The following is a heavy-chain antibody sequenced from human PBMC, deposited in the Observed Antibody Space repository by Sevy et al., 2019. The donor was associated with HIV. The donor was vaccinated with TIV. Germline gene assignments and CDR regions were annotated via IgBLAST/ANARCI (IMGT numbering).Heavy chain of an antibody. D-gene: IGHD5-18*01. CDR2: IYYSGST. CDR1: GGSISSGDYY. Sequence: SDTLSLTCTVSGGSISSGDYYWSWIRQPPGKGLEWIGYIYYSGSTYYNPSLKSRVTISVDTSKNQFSLKLSSVTAADTAVYYCAREYGYSYGPHFDYWGQGTLVTVSS. V-gene: IGHV4-30-4*02. J-gene: IGHJ4*02. CDR3: AREYGYSYGPHFDY.